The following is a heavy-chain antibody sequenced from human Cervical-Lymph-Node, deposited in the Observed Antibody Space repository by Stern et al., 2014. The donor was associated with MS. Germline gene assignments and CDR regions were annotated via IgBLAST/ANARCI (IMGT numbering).Heavy chain of an antibody. CDR2: VNPTDGRT. Sequence: QVQLVQSGAEVKKPGASVKVSCKASGDTFASYPIHWLCLAPGQVPVWMGIVNPTDGRTTYAQTFKGRVTMTRDTSTRTVYMELSSLRAEDTAMYFCANPLPYANWGQGTRVTVSS. CDR3: ANPLPYAN. J-gene: IGHJ1*01. D-gene: IGHD4-17*01. V-gene: IGHV1-46*03. CDR1: GDTFASYP.